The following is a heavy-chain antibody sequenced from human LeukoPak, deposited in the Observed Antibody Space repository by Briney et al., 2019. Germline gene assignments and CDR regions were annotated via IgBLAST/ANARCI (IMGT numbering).Heavy chain of an antibody. CDR1: GFTFSSYS. Sequence: GGSLRLSCAASGFTFSSYSMNWVRQAPGKGLEWVSSISSSSSYIYYADSVKGRFTISRDNAKNSLHLQMNSLRAEDTAVYYCATQRDGHNSPFDYWGQGTLVTVSS. V-gene: IGHV3-21*01. J-gene: IGHJ4*02. D-gene: IGHD5-24*01. CDR2: ISSSSSYI. CDR3: ATQRDGHNSPFDY.